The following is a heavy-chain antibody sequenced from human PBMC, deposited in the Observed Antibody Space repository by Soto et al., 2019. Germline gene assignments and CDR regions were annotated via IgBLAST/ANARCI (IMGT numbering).Heavy chain of an antibody. V-gene: IGHV4-39*07. J-gene: IGHJ4*02. Sequence: SETLSLTCTVSGGSISTSYYYWGWIRQPPGKGLEWIGEINHSGSTNYNPSLKSRVTISVDTSKNQFSLKLSSVTAADTAVYYCARAPDPNYDILTGYYIAHPTFDYWGQGTLVTVSS. CDR3: ARAPDPNYDILTGYYIAHPTFDY. CDR1: GGSISTSYYY. D-gene: IGHD3-9*01. CDR2: INHSGST.